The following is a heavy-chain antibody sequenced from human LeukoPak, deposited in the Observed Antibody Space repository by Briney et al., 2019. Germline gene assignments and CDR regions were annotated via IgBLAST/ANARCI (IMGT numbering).Heavy chain of an antibody. Sequence: ASVKVSCKASGYTFTSYGISWVRQAPGQGLEWMGWISAYNGNTNYAQKLQGRVTMTTDTSTSTPYIERRSLRSDDTPVYYCARGLVRLGELSLLAYYFDYWGQGTLVTVSS. CDR2: ISAYNGNT. CDR1: GYTFTSYG. V-gene: IGHV1-18*01. J-gene: IGHJ4*02. CDR3: ARGLVRLGELSLLAYYFDY. D-gene: IGHD3-16*02.